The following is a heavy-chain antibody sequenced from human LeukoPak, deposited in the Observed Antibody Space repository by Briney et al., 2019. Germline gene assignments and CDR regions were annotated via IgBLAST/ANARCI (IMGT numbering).Heavy chain of an antibody. CDR1: GFIFSNYW. Sequence: GGSLRLSCAASGFIFSNYWMNWVRQAPGKGLMWVSRMNSDGSSRTYADSVKGRFTISRDNSKNTLYLQMNSLRAEDTAVYYCARGGLVRGTINSLIGFDVWGQGIMVTVSS. V-gene: IGHV3-74*01. J-gene: IGHJ3*01. D-gene: IGHD3-10*01. CDR2: MNSDGSSR. CDR3: ARGGLVRGTINSLIGFDV.